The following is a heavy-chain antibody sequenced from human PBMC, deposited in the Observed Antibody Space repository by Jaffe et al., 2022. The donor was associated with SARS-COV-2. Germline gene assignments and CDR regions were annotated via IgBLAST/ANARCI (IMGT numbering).Heavy chain of an antibody. CDR3: AKDGSWDIVVVVAAPEG. D-gene: IGHD2-15*01. V-gene: IGHV3-23*01. CDR2: ISGSGGST. J-gene: IGHJ4*02. CDR1: GFTFSSYA. Sequence: EVQLLESGGGLVQPGGSLRLSCAASGFTFSSYAMSWVRQAPGKGLEWVSAISGSGGSTYYADSVKGRFTISRDNSKNTLYLQMNSLRAEDTAVYYCAKDGSWDIVVVVAAPEGWGQGTLVTVSS.